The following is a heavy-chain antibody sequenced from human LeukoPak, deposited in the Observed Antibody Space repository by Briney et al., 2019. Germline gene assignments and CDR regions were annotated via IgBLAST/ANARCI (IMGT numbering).Heavy chain of an antibody. CDR1: GYTFTSYG. V-gene: IGHV1-18*01. CDR2: ISAYNGNT. J-gene: IGHJ4*02. D-gene: IGHD3-22*01. Sequence: ASVKVSCKASGYTFTSYGISWVRQAPGQGLEWMGWISAYNGNTNYAQKLQGRVTMTTDTSTSTAYMELKSLRSDDTAVYYCARHTNTYYYDSSGYPDYWGQGTLVTVSS. CDR3: ARHTNTYYYDSSGYPDY.